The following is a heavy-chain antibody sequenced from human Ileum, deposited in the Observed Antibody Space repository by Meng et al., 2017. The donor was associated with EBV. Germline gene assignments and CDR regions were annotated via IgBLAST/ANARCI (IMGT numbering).Heavy chain of an antibody. V-gene: IGHV2-5*01. Sequence: QITLKESGPTLVKPTQSLTLNVSFSGFSLTSSGVGVGWIRQPPGKALEWLALIYWNDDKRYSPSLKSRLTVTRDTSKNQVVLTLTNVDPVDTATYYCARRPGSPSSRFDYWGQGTLVTVSS. CDR2: IYWNDDK. D-gene: IGHD6-6*01. CDR3: ARRPGSPSSRFDY. CDR1: GFSLTSSGVG. J-gene: IGHJ4*02.